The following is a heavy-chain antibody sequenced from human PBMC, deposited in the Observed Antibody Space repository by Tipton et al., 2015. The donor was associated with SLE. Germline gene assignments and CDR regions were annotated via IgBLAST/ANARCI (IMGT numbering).Heavy chain of an antibody. V-gene: IGHV4-31*03. D-gene: IGHD3-10*01. CDR3: ATGRVDYYGSGKYYNDYYYMDV. CDR2: IYYSGNT. CDR1: GGPVSSYY. J-gene: IGHJ6*03. Sequence: LRLSCTVSGGPVSSYYWTWIRQHPGKGLEWIGYIYYSGNTYYNPSLKSRVTISVDTSKNQFSLKLSSVTAADTAVYYCATGRVDYYGSGKYYNDYYYMDVWGKGTTVTVSS.